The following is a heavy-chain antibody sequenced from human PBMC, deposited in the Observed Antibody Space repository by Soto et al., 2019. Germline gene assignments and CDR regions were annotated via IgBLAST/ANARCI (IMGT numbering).Heavy chain of an antibody. D-gene: IGHD3-22*01. CDR2: IWYDGSNR. V-gene: IGHV3-33*01. Sequence: GGSLRLSCAASGFTFSSYGMHWVRQAPGKGLEWVAVIWYDGSNRYYADSVKGRFTISRDNSKNTLYLQMNSLRAEDTAVYYCARGDYYDSSGHDAFDIWGQGTMVTVSS. CDR3: ARGDYYDSSGHDAFDI. CDR1: GFTFSSYG. J-gene: IGHJ3*02.